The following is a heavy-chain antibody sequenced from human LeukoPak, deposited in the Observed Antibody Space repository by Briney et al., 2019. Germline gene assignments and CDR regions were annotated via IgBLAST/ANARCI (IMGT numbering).Heavy chain of an antibody. J-gene: IGHJ5*01. D-gene: IGHD2-8*02. CDR3: ARVAVSGPTGWFDS. CDR2: ISSTSAYI. Sequence: PGGSLRLSCAGSGFALKSYSLTWVRQAPGKGLEWVSSISSTSAYIHYADSVKGRFSISRDNVDNVVYLEMNSLGAEDTATYYCARVAVSGPTGWFDSWGQGTLVIVSS. CDR1: GFALKSYS. V-gene: IGHV3-21*01.